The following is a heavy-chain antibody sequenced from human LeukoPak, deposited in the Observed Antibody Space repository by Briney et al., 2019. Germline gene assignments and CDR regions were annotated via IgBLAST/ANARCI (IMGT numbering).Heavy chain of an antibody. J-gene: IGHJ6*02. V-gene: IGHV3-11*01. CDR3: ASGGALDV. CDR2: ISSSGTNK. CDR1: VFTFRDYH. Sequence: GGSLRLSCAASVFTFRDYHINWIRQAPGKGREWGSYISSSGTNKYYADSVKGRFTISRDNAKNSLDLQMNSLRADDTAVYYCASGGALDVWGQGTTVTVSS.